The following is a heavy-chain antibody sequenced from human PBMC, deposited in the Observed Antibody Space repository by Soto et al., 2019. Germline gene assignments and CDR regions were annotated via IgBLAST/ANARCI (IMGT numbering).Heavy chain of an antibody. J-gene: IGHJ4*02. Sequence: QVQLVQSGAEEKKPGASVKVSCEASGYTFTGYAIHWVRQAPGQRLEWMGWINAGNGNTKYSQKFQGRVTITRATSASTAYMELRRLRAEDTAVYYCARSAISPFGGLIGPFDYWGQGNLVIVSS. D-gene: IGHD3-16*02. V-gene: IGHV1-3*05. CDR1: GYTFTGYA. CDR3: ARSAISPFGGLIGPFDY. CDR2: INAGNGNT.